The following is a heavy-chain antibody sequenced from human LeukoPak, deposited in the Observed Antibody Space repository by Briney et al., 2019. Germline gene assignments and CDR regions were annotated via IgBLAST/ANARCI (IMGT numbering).Heavy chain of an antibody. CDR3: ARKGNGALDI. D-gene: IGHD1-1*01. CDR1: GFTFSNYA. CDR2: ISDTGGST. Sequence: GGSLRLSCAPSGFTFSNYAFSWVRQAPGKGLEWVSDISDTGGSTNYVGSAKGRFTISRDNSKNTLHLHMNSLRVEDTAVYYCARKGNGALDIWGQGTMDTVSS. V-gene: IGHV3-23*01. J-gene: IGHJ3*02.